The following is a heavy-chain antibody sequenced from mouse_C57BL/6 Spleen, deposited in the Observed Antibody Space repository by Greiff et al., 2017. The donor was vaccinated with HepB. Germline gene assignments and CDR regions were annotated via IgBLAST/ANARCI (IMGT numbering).Heavy chain of an antibody. CDR1: GYTFTDYY. V-gene: IGHV1-77*01. D-gene: IGHD1-1*01. Sequence: QVHVKQSGAELVKPGASVKISCKASGYTFTDYYINWVKQRPGQGLEWIGKIGPGSGSTYYNEKFKGKATLTADKSSSTAYMQLSSLTSEDSAVYFCARREIYYYGSSPYYYAMDYWGQGTSVTVSS. CDR2: IGPGSGST. J-gene: IGHJ4*01. CDR3: ARREIYYYGSSPYYYAMDY.